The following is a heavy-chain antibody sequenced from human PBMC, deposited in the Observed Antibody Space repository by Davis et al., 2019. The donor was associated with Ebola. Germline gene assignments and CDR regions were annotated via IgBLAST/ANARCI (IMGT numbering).Heavy chain of an antibody. V-gene: IGHV3-23*01. J-gene: IGHJ4*02. CDR3: ATRGSSREFDY. Sequence: PAGSLRLSCAASGFTSSSYAMSWVRQTPGKGLEWVSAITGSGSLTGYADSVKGRFTISRDNSKNTLNMQMNSLRVEDTAVYYCATRGSSREFDYWGQGTLVSVS. CDR1: GFTSSSYA. CDR2: ITGSGSLT. D-gene: IGHD6-13*01.